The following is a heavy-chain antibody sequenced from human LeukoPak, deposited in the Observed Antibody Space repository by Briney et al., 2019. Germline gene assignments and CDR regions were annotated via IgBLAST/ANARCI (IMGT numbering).Heavy chain of an antibody. J-gene: IGHJ4*02. D-gene: IGHD3-16*02. V-gene: IGHV1-2*02. CDR2: INPNSGGT. CDR3: ARDNRGYDYVWESYLDY. Sequence: ASVKVSCKASGYTFTGYYMHWVRQAPGQGLEWMGWINPNSGGTNYAQKFQGRVTMTRDTSISTAYMELSRLRSDDTAVYYCARDNRGYDYVWESYLDYWGQGTLVTVSS. CDR1: GYTFTGYY.